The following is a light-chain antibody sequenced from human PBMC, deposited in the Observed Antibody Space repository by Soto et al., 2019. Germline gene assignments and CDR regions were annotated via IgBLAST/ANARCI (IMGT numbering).Light chain of an antibody. V-gene: IGKV1-6*01. CDR1: QGIRND. Sequence: ANQMTQSPSSLSASVGDRVTITCRASQGIRNDLGWYQQKPGKAPKVLIYGASSLQSGVPSRFSGSGSGTDFTLTISSLQPEDFATYYCLQDYNYPLPFGGGTKVAIK. J-gene: IGKJ4*01. CDR3: LQDYNYPLP. CDR2: GAS.